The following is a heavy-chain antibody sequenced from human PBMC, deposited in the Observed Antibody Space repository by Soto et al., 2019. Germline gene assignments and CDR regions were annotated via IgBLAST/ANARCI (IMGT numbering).Heavy chain of an antibody. CDR3: AAELGFGKLSVV. Sequence: QVQVVQSGVEVRRPGSSVKVSCKASGDTFKNCVISWVRQAPGQGLEWMGGIITLFGTTDFAQRFQGRLTITTDESTTTAYMELSRLRSEDTATYYCAAELGFGKLSVVWGQGTTVIVS. J-gene: IGHJ6*02. D-gene: IGHD3-10*01. CDR1: GDTFKNCV. V-gene: IGHV1-69*01. CDR2: IITLFGTT.